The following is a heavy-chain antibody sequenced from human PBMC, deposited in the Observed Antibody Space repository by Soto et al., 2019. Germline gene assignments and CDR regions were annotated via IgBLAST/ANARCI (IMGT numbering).Heavy chain of an antibody. CDR1: GFTFSSCV. CDR2: ITDSGSGT. Sequence: EVHLLESGGGLVQPGESLRLSCGASGFTFSSCVMSWVRQAPGKGLEWVSCITDSGSGTYYADSEKGRFTISRDNSKNTMYLQMNNLRAEDTGVYYCAKGLINGRWYAADWGQGTLVTVSS. CDR3: AKGLINGRWYAAD. V-gene: IGHV3-23*01. J-gene: IGHJ4*02. D-gene: IGHD6-13*01.